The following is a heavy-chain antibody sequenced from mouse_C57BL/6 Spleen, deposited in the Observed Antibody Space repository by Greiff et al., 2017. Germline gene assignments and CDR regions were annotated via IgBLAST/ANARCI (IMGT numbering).Heavy chain of an antibody. CDR1: GFNIKDDY. Sequence: EVQLQQSGAELVRPGASVKLSCTASGFNIKDDYMHWVKQRPEQGLEWIGWIDPENGDTEYASKFQGKATITADTSSNTAYLQLSSLTSEDTAVYYCTHDGYGFAYWGQGTLVTVSA. J-gene: IGHJ3*01. CDR2: IDPENGDT. V-gene: IGHV14-4*01. CDR3: THDGYGFAY. D-gene: IGHD2-3*01.